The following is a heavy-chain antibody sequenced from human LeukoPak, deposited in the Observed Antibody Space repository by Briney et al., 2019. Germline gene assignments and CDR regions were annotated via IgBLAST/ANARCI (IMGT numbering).Heavy chain of an antibody. J-gene: IGHJ4*02. CDR1: GCTFSSYA. CDR3: ARDRSRGYGVDY. Sequence: GGSLRLSCAGSGCTFSSYAMSWVRQAPGKGLEWVSAISGSGGSTYYADSVKGRFTISRDNSKNTLYLQVNILRAEDTAVYYCARDRSRGYGVDYWGQGTLVTVSS. V-gene: IGHV3-23*01. D-gene: IGHD3-22*01. CDR2: ISGSGGST.